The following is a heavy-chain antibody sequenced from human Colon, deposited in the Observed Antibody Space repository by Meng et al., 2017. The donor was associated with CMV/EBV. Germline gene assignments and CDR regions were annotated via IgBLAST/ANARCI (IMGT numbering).Heavy chain of an antibody. D-gene: IGHD1-26*01. J-gene: IGHJ6*02. CDR3: AREGGIVGAKGGMDV. CDR1: GGSISPYY. V-gene: IGHV4-59*01. CDR2: LYYTGNT. Sequence: SETLSLTCNVSGGSISPYYWSWIRQPPGKGLEWIGYLYYTGNTNSNPSLKSRITMFVDTSKKLLSLSLSSVTAADTAVYYCAREGGIVGAKGGMDVWGQGTTVTVSS.